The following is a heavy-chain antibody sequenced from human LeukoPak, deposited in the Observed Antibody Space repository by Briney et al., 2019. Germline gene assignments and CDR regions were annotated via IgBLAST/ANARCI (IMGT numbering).Heavy chain of an antibody. CDR3: ARGSLTGYFFDY. D-gene: IGHD3-9*01. CDR2: FSSSSSYI. V-gene: IGHV3-21*01. Sequence: PGGSLRLSCAASGFTFSSYSMNWVRQAPGKGLEWVSSFSSSSSYIYHADSVKGRFTISRDNAKNTLYLQMNSLRAEDTAVYYCARGSLTGYFFDYWGQGTLVTVSS. J-gene: IGHJ4*02. CDR1: GFTFSSYS.